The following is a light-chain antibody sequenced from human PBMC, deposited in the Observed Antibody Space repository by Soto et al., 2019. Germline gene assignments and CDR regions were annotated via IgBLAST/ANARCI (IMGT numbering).Light chain of an antibody. J-gene: IGLJ1*01. CDR3: CSSGGSPTYV. V-gene: IGLV2-23*02. CDR1: SGNVGSYKL. Sequence: QSVLTHPASGSGPPGHWTTIPRPGTSGNVGSYKLVSWYQQHPGKAPKLMIFEVNKRPSGVSNRFSGSKSGNTASLTISGLKVEDEADYHCCSSGGSPTYVFGTGTKVTVL. CDR2: EVN.